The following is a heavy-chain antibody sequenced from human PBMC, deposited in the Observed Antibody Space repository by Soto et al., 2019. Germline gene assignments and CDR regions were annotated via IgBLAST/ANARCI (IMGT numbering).Heavy chain of an antibody. V-gene: IGHV4-34*01. J-gene: IGHJ6*02. CDR1: GGSVSGYY. D-gene: IGHD3-16*02. CDR2: INHSGST. Sequence: SETLSLTCAVYGGSVSGYYWSWIRQPPGKGLEWIGEINHSGSTNYNPSLKSRVTISVDTSKNQFSLKLSYVTAADTAVYYCESARYYDYVWGSYRSYGTDVWGQGPTVTVSS. CDR3: ESARYYDYVWGSYRSYGTDV.